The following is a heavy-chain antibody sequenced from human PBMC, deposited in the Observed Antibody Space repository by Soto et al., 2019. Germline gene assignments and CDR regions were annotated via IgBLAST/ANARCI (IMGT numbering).Heavy chain of an antibody. D-gene: IGHD6-19*01. CDR2: IWYDGSNK. Sequence: QVQLVESGGGVVQPGRSLRLSCAASGFTFSSYGMHWVRQAPGKGLEWVAVIWYDGSNKYYADSVKGRFTISRDNSTNTLYLHMTSLRAEATAVDYCARDAVGTGGWFDYWGRGTLVTVSS. CDR3: ARDAVGTGGWFDY. J-gene: IGHJ4*01. CDR1: GFTFSSYG. V-gene: IGHV3-33*01.